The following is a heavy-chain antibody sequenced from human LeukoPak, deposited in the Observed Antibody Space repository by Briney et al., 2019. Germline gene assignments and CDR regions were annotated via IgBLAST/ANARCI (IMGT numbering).Heavy chain of an antibody. CDR2: IYSGGDT. CDR3: AKDSHSIAAAGTGWFDP. D-gene: IGHD6-13*01. CDR1: GFTVSGNY. Sequence: GGSLRLSCAASGFTVSGNYMTWFRQAPGKGLECVAVIYSGGDTYYTDSVKGRFTISRDKSKNGLYLQMNSLRVEDTAVYYCAKDSHSIAAAGTGWFDPWGQGTLVAVSS. V-gene: IGHV3-53*01. J-gene: IGHJ5*02.